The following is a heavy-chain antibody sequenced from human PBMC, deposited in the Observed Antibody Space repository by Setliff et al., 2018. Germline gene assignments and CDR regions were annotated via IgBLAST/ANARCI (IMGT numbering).Heavy chain of an antibody. CDR2: IKQDGSAK. CDR3: ARWTGRAVDY. CDR1: GFTFSNHW. Sequence: PGGSLRLSCAASGFTFSNHWMTWVRQAPGKGLEWVANIKQDGSAKYYVGFVKGRFTISRDNAKNSLYLQMSSLSAEDTAVYYCARWTGRAVDYWGQGTLVTVSS. V-gene: IGHV3-7*03. J-gene: IGHJ4*02.